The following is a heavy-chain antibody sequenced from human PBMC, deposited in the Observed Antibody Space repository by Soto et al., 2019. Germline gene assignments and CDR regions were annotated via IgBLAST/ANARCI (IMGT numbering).Heavy chain of an antibody. CDR2: ISAYNGNT. Sequence: QVQLVQSGAEVKKPGASVKVSCKASGYTFTSYGISWVRQAPGQVLEWMGWISAYNGNTNYAQKLQGRVTMTTDTSTSTAYMELRSLRSDDTAVYYCARVSSGWYFYYYYGMDVWGQGTTVTVSS. D-gene: IGHD6-19*01. CDR3: ARVSSGWYFYYYYGMDV. V-gene: IGHV1-18*01. CDR1: GYTFTSYG. J-gene: IGHJ6*02.